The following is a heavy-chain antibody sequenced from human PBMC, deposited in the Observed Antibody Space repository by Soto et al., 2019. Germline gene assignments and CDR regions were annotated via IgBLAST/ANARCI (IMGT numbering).Heavy chain of an antibody. D-gene: IGHD1-26*01. J-gene: IGHJ4*02. CDR3: ARDLNRAWVSSFDY. CDR1: GYTFTSYG. V-gene: IGHV1-18*01. CDR2: ISAYNGNT. Sequence: GASVKVSCKASGYTFTSYGISWLRQAPGQGLEWMGWISAYNGNTNYAQKLQGRVTMTTDTSTSTAYMELRSLRSDDTAVYYCARDLNRAWVSSFDYWGQGTLVTVSS.